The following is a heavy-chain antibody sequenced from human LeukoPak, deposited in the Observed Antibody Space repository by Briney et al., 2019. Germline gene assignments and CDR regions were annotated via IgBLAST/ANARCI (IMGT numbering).Heavy chain of an antibody. CDR3: GRSRDPGGYFDF. CDR1: GYTFISKG. V-gene: IGHV1-3*04. D-gene: IGHD2-15*01. J-gene: IGHJ4*02. CDR2: INTDNSNT. Sequence: GASVKVSCKASGYTFISKGIHWVRQAPGQRLEWMAWINTDNSNTKRSQTLLGRVTITRDTSATTAYMELSSLRFEDTAVYYCGRSRDPGGYFDFWGQGPLVTVSS.